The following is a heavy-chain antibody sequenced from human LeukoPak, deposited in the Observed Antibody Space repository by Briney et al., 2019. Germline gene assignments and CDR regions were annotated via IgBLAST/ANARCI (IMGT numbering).Heavy chain of an antibody. Sequence: GGSLRLSCAASGFTFRSYSMNWVRQAPGKGLEWVSSISSSSSYVYYADSVKGRFTISRDNAKNSLYLQMNSLRAEDTAVYYCARALTIFGVGDWGQGTLVTVSS. V-gene: IGHV3-21*01. CDR3: ARALTIFGVGD. CDR1: GFTFRSYS. D-gene: IGHD3-3*01. CDR2: ISSSSSYV. J-gene: IGHJ4*02.